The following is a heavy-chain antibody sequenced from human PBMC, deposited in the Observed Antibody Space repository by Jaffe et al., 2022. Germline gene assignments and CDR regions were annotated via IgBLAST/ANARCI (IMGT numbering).Heavy chain of an antibody. CDR2: IYYGGGT. CDR1: GDSISSSSYY. J-gene: IGHJ4*02. Sequence: QLQLQESGPGLVNPSETLSLTCTVSGDSISSSSYYWGWIRQPPGKGLEWIGGIYYGGGTYYNPSLNSRVTVSVDTSKNQFSLKLTSVTAADTAVYYCARHPKTGYYGSGSYYYPFDYWGRGTPVTVSS. CDR3: ARHPKTGYYGSGSYYYPFDY. V-gene: IGHV4-39*01. D-gene: IGHD3-10*01.